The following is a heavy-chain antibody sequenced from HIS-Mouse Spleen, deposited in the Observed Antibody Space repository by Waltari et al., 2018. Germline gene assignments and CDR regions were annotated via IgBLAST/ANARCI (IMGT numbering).Heavy chain of an antibody. V-gene: IGHV3-13*01. CDR3: AIGYSNYVPYFDY. CDR1: GFPFSSYD. Sequence: EVQLVESGGGLVQPGGSLRLSCAASGFPFSSYDMPWGRQATGKGLEWVSAIGTAGDTYYPGSVKGRFTISRENAKNSLYLQINSLRAGDTAVYYWAIGYSNYVPYFDYWGQGTLVTVSS. D-gene: IGHD4-4*01. CDR2: IGTAGDT. J-gene: IGHJ4*02.